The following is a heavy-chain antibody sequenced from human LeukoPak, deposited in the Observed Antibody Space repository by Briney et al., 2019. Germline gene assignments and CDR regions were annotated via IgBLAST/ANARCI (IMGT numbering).Heavy chain of an antibody. D-gene: IGHD4-17*01. J-gene: IGHJ3*02. V-gene: IGHV4-30-2*01. Sequence: SETLSLTCAVSGGSISSGGYSWSWIRQPPGKGLEWIGYIYHSGSTYYNPSLKSRATISVDRSQNQFSLKLSSVTAADTAVYYCARHGDYGLNAFDIWGQGTTVTVSS. CDR3: ARHGDYGLNAFDI. CDR2: IYHSGST. CDR1: GGSISSGGYS.